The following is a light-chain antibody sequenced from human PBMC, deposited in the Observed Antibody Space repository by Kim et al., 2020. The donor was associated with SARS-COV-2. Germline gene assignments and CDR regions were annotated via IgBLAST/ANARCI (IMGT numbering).Light chain of an antibody. CDR2: GAS. V-gene: IGKV3-20*01. CDR3: QHNGSSPKT. CDR1: KDVDRGY. Sequence: PEERATHSSGGSKDVDRGYLAWYQQKPGQAPSLLIYGASSGATGIPDRFSGSGSGTDYTLTISRLEPEDFAVYYCQHNGSSPKTFGQGTKVDIK. J-gene: IGKJ1*01.